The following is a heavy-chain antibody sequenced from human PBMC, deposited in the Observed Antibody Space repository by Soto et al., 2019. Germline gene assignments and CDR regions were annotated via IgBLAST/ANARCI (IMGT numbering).Heavy chain of an antibody. CDR3: ARGSFGSGTDLAY. CDR2: ISTFSSNT. D-gene: IGHD3-10*01. J-gene: IGHJ4*02. CDR1: GYTFTSHG. Sequence: QVQLVQSGAEMRKPGASVTVSCKASGYTFTSHGLTWVRQAPGQGLEWMGWISTFSSNTFYAQNLQDRVTLTADKSTNTVYLELRSLRSDDTAVYYCARGSFGSGTDLAYWGQGNLLLVSS. V-gene: IGHV1-18*01.